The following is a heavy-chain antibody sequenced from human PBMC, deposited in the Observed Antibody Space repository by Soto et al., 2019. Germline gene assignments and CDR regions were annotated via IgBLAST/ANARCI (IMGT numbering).Heavy chain of an antibody. Sequence: SETLSLTCAVSGGSISTSNWWSWVRHPPGKGLEWIGEVYHSGSTNYNPSFKSRVAMSVDKSKNQFSLKLNSVTAADTALYYCGGSSHSTVTSFDYWGQGTLVTVSS. D-gene: IGHD4-17*01. CDR1: GGSISTSNW. CDR3: GGSSHSTVTSFDY. CDR2: VYHSGST. V-gene: IGHV4-4*02. J-gene: IGHJ4*02.